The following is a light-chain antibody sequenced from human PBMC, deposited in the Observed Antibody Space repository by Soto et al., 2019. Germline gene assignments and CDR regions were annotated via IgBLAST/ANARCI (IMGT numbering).Light chain of an antibody. CDR2: GAS. CDR1: QSVGGNY. J-gene: IGKJ1*01. V-gene: IGKV3-20*01. CDR3: QQHGSSPRT. Sequence: EIVLTQSPGTLSLSPGERATLSCRASQSVGGNYLAWYQQKPGQAPSLLMHGASSRAAGIPERFGGSGSGTDFTLTISRLEPEDFAVYYCQQHGSSPRTFGQGTKVDI.